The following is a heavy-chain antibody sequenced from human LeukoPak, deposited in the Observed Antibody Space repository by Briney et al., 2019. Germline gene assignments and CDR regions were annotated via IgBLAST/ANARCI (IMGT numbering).Heavy chain of an antibody. J-gene: IGHJ6*03. Sequence: SVKVSCKASGGTFSSYAISWVRQAPGQGLEWMGGIIPIFGTANYAQNFQGRVTITSDEATSTAYNELRSLRSEDKAVYYCARDKVGFFGVVIYYYYMDVWGKGTTVTVSS. V-gene: IGHV1-69*13. CDR3: ARDKVGFFGVVIYYYYMDV. D-gene: IGHD3-3*01. CDR1: GGTFSSYA. CDR2: IIPIFGTA.